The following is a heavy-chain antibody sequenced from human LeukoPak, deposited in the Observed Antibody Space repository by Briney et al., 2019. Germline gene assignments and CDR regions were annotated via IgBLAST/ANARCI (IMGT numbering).Heavy chain of an antibody. V-gene: IGHV4-38-2*02. D-gene: IGHD1-14*01. Sequence: PSATLSLTCTVSGDSVTNDFFWGWVRQPPGKELEWIGSFCLGRDTYYRPSLKSRVTISVDTSKNQFSLNLNSVTAADTAVYYCARWASISREPGGFFDHWGQGTLVTVSS. J-gene: IGHJ4*02. CDR3: ARWASISREPGGFFDH. CDR1: GDSVTNDFF. CDR2: FCLGRDT.